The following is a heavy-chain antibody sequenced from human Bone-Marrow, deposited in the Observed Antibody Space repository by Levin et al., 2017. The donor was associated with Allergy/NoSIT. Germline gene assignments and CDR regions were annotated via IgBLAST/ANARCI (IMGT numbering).Heavy chain of an antibody. CDR1: GGSIRSYY. CDR2: IYSNGDT. CDR3: AREHSSGWYYFDY. V-gene: IGHV4-4*07. D-gene: IGHD6-19*01. Sequence: SETLSLTCTVSGGSIRSYYWSWIRQPAGKGLEWIGRIYSNGDTTYNPSLDSRVSMSVDLSKSQFSLKLTSVTAADAAVYYCAREHSSGWYYFDYWGRGTLVTVSS. J-gene: IGHJ4*02.